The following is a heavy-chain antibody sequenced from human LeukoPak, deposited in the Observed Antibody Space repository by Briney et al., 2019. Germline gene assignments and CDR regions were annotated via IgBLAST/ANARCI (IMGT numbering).Heavy chain of an antibody. D-gene: IGHD3-10*01. CDR1: GRFFSRYY. CDR3: ARSLWFGEDPSNFDY. J-gene: IGHJ4*02. V-gene: IGHV4-59*01. Sequence: SESLSLICTVSGRFFSRYYRRWIRQPSGKGLVWIGYLHYSGSNNFNPSLKSRVTISVDTSKNQFSLKLSSVTAADTAVYYCARSLWFGEDPSNFDYWGQGTLVIVSS. CDR2: LHYSGSN.